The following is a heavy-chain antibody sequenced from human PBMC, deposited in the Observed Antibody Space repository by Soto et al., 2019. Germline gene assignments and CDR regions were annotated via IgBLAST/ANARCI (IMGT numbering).Heavy chain of an antibody. CDR2: VWYDGNNK. Sequence: PGGSLRLSCAASGFIFTSYGMHWVRQAPGKGLEWVAVVWYDGNNKYYADSMKGRFTISRDNSKNTLYLQMGSLRAEDTAVYYCARDGYSTGPYFFDYWGQGTLVTVSS. J-gene: IGHJ4*02. V-gene: IGHV3-33*01. D-gene: IGHD6-19*01. CDR3: ARDGYSTGPYFFDY. CDR1: GFIFTSYG.